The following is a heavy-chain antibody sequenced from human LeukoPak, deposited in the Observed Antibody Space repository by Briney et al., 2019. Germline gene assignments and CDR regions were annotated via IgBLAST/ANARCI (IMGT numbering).Heavy chain of an antibody. Sequence: GGSLRLSCAASGFTFSDYYMSWIRQAPRKGLEWVSYISSSGSTIYYADSVKGRFTISRDNAKNSLYLQMNSLRAEDTAVYYCARALTYYYDSSGYYWGQGTLVTVSS. V-gene: IGHV3-11*01. CDR1: GFTFSDYY. D-gene: IGHD3-22*01. CDR2: ISSSGSTI. J-gene: IGHJ4*02. CDR3: ARALTYYYDSSGYY.